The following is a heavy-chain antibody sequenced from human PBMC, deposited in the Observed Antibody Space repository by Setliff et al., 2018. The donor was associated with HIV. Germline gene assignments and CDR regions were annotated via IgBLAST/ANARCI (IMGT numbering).Heavy chain of an antibody. CDR3: ARLGDYGSGGWFDL. J-gene: IGHJ2*01. CDR1: GYSISSGYY. CDR2: IYHTGST. V-gene: IGHV4-38-2*01. Sequence: PSETLSLTCAVSGYSISSGYYWGWIRQPPGKGLEWIGSIYHTGSTYYNPSLKSRVTISVDTSKNQFSLKLSSVTAADTAVYYCARLGDYGSGGWFDLWGRGTLVTVSS. D-gene: IGHD3-10*01.